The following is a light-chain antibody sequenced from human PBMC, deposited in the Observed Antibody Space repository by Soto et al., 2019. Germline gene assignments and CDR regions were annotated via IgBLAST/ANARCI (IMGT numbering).Light chain of an antibody. Sequence: QSALTQPPSASGSPGQSVTISCTGTSSDVGGYNYVSWYQQHPGKAPKLMIYEVSKWPSGVPDRFSGSKSGNTASLTVSGLQAEDEADYYCSSYAASNNYIFGTGTKLTVL. V-gene: IGLV2-8*01. CDR3: SSYAASNNYI. CDR1: SSDVGGYNY. CDR2: EVS. J-gene: IGLJ1*01.